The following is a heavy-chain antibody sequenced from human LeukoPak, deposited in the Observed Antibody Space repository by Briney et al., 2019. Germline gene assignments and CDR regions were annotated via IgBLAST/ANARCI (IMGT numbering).Heavy chain of an antibody. CDR3: ARGFGRNYFDY. CDR2: ISSSSSTI. Sequence: PGGSLRLXCAASGFTFSSYSMNWVRQAPGKGLEWVSYISSSSSTIYYADSVKGRFTTSRDNAKNSLYLQMNSLRAEDTAVYHCARGFGRNYFDYWGQGTLVTVSS. D-gene: IGHD3-16*01. V-gene: IGHV3-48*01. J-gene: IGHJ4*02. CDR1: GFTFSSYS.